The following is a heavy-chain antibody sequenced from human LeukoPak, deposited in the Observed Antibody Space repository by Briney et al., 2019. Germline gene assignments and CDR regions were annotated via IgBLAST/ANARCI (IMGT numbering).Heavy chain of an antibody. CDR2: FDPEDGET. D-gene: IGHD3-10*01. Sequence: GASVKVSCKVSGYTLTELSMHWVRQAPGKGLEWMGGFDPEDGETIYAQKFQGRVTMTEDTSTDTAYMQLSSLRSEDTAVYYCARGRLWFGETNNWFDPWGQGTLVTVSS. CDR1: GYTLTELS. V-gene: IGHV1-24*01. CDR3: ARGRLWFGETNNWFDP. J-gene: IGHJ5*02.